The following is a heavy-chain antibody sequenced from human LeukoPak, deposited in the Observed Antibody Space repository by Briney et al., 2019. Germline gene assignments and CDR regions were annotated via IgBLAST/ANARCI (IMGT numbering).Heavy chain of an antibody. CDR1: GFTVSSNY. Sequence: GGSLRLSCAPSGFTVSSNYMSWVRQAPGKGLEWVSVIYSGGSTYYADSVKGRFTISRDNSKNTLYLQMNSLRAEDTAVYYCARSYCSSTSCFAFDIWGQGTMVTVSS. CDR2: IYSGGST. V-gene: IGHV3-66*02. J-gene: IGHJ3*02. CDR3: ARSYCSSTSCFAFDI. D-gene: IGHD2-2*01.